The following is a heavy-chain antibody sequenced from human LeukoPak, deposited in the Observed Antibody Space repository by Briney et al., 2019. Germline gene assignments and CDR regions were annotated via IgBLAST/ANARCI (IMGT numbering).Heavy chain of an antibody. CDR3: ATDDYRGLGY. CDR2: LVQDGSAT. CDR1: GITFSNYW. D-gene: IGHD4-11*01. Sequence: QPGGSLRLSCAASGITFSNYWMHWVRQAPGKGLVRVSHLVQDGSATFYADSVKVRFTISRDNAKNTLYLQMNSLRVEDTAVYYCATDDYRGLGYWGQGTLVTVSS. V-gene: IGHV3-74*01. J-gene: IGHJ4*02.